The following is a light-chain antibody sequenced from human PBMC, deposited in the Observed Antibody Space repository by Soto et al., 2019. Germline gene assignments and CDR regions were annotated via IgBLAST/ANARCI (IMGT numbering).Light chain of an antibody. Sequence: SYELTQPPSVSVAPGKTARITCGGNNIGSKSVHWYQQKPGQAPVLVIYYDSDRPSGIPERFSGSNSGNTATLTIGRVEAGDEDDYYCQVWNSSSEVFGGGTKLTVL. CDR2: YDS. CDR3: QVWNSSSEV. V-gene: IGLV3-21*04. J-gene: IGLJ2*01. CDR1: NIGSKS.